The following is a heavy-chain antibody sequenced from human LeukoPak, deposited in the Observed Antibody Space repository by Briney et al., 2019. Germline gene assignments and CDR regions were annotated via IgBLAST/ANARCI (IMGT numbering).Heavy chain of an antibody. V-gene: IGHV1-69*05. Sequence: ASVKVSCKASGGTFSSYAISWVRQAPGQGLEWMGGIIPIFGTANYAQKFQGRVTITTDESTSTAYMELSSLRSEDTAVYYCARGSGSYGAQIDYWGQGTLVTVSS. D-gene: IGHD1-26*01. CDR3: ARGSGSYGAQIDY. J-gene: IGHJ4*02. CDR2: IIPIFGTA. CDR1: GGTFSSYA.